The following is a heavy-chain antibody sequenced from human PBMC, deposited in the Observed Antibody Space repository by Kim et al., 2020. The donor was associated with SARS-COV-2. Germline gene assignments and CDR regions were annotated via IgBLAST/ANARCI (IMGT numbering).Heavy chain of an antibody. J-gene: IGHJ6*02. D-gene: IGHD6-19*01. CDR3: ARTHFGYSSDWYYYYGMDV. CDR2: IYPGDSDT. Sequence: GESLKISCKGSGYSFASYWIGWVRQMPGKGLEWMGIIYPGDSDTRYSPSFQGQVTISADKSISTAYLQWSSLKASDTAMYYCARTHFGYSSDWYYYYGMDVWGQGTTVTVSS. V-gene: IGHV5-51*01. CDR1: GYSFASYW.